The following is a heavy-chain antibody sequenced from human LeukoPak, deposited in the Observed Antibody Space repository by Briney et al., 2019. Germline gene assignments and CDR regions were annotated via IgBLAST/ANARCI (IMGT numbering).Heavy chain of an antibody. Sequence: GSLRLSCAASRFTFSSYAMHWVRQAPGKGVAWVAGISYYGSNKYYADSVKGRFTISRDNSKHTLYLKMTSVRAEDKAVYYCAPAPTYYDFWSGYYDYWGKGTMVTVSS. CDR2: ISYYGSNK. CDR1: RFTFSSYA. J-gene: IGHJ4*02. D-gene: IGHD3-3*01. V-gene: IGHV3-30-3*01. CDR3: APAPTYYDFWSGYYDY.